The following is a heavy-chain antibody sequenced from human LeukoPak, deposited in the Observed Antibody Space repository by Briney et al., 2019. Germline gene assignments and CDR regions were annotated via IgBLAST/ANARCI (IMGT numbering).Heavy chain of an antibody. CDR3: AKPTYYDFWSGKDY. V-gene: IGHV3-23*01. D-gene: IGHD3-3*01. J-gene: IGHJ4*02. CDR2: ISGSGGST. CDR1: GFTFRSHA. Sequence: GGSLRLSCAASGFTFRSHAMSWVRQAPGKGLEWVSAISGSGGSTYYADSVKGRFTISRDNSKNTLYLQMNSLRAEDTAVYYCAKPTYYDFWSGKDYWGQGTLVTVSS.